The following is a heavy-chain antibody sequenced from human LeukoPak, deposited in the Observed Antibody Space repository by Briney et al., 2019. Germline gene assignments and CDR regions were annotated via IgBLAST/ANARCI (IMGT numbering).Heavy chain of an antibody. CDR2: INPNSGGT. V-gene: IGHV1-2*06. CDR3: ARDGVSYYDFWSGYYTVKRWFDP. CDR1: GYTFTGYY. D-gene: IGHD3-3*01. J-gene: IGHJ5*02. Sequence: ASVKVSCKASGYTFTGYYMHWVRQAPGQGLEWMGRINPNSGGTNYAQKFQGRVTMTRDTSISTAYMELSRLRSEDTAMYYCARDGVSYYDFWSGYYTVKRWFDPWGQGTLVTVSS.